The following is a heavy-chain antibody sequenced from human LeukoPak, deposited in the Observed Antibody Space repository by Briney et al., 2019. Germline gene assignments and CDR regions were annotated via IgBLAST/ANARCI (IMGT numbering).Heavy chain of an antibody. Sequence: RGESLKISCKGSGYSFTNYWIGWVRQMPGKGLEWMGIIYPGDSETRYGPSFQGQVTMSVDRSITTAYLQWSSLKASDTAMYYCARHPVSASSGWYLLDYWGQGTLVSVSS. D-gene: IGHD6-19*01. CDR3: ARHPVSASSGWYLLDY. V-gene: IGHV5-51*01. J-gene: IGHJ4*02. CDR2: IYPGDSET. CDR1: GYSFTNYW.